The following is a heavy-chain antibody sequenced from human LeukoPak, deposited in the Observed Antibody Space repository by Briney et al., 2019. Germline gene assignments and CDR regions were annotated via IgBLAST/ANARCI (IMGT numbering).Heavy chain of an antibody. J-gene: IGHJ4*02. CDR3: TTDDYYDSSGYFPGFDY. CDR2: IKSKTDGGTT. V-gene: IGHV3-15*01. Sequence: GGSLRLSCAASGFTFSNAWMSWVRQAPGKGLEWVGRIKSKTDGGTTDYAAPVKGRFIMSRDDSKNTLYLQMNSLKTEDTAVYYCTTDDYYDSSGYFPGFDYWGQGTLVTVSS. CDR1: GFTFSNAW. D-gene: IGHD3-22*01.